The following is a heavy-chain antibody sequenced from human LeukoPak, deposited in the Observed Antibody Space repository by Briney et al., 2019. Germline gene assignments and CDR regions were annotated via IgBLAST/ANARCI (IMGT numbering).Heavy chain of an antibody. CDR2: INHSGST. V-gene: IGHV4-34*01. J-gene: IGHJ4*02. CDR1: GGSFSGYY. D-gene: IGHD3-10*01. CDR3: ARRLRGAFDY. Sequence: PSETLSLTCAVYGGSFSGYYWSWIRQPPGKGLEWIGEINHSGSTNYNPSLKSRVTISVDTSKNQFSLKLSSVTAADTAAYYCARRLRGAFDYWGQGTLVTVSS.